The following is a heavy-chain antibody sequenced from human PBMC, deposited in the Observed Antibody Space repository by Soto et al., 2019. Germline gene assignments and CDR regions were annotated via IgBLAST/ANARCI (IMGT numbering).Heavy chain of an antibody. CDR1: GITISHYP. Sequence: EVQLLESGGGLVQPGGSLRLSCAASGITISHYPMSWVRQAPGKGLDWVSGISGSGGRTYYADSAKGRFTISKVIARNSLSLQLDSLVVEDTAVYFCVKDDGGYPSTAPHWGQGTLVTVSS. D-gene: IGHD3-22*01. CDR2: ISGSGGRT. J-gene: IGHJ4*02. V-gene: IGHV3-23*01. CDR3: VKDDGGYPSTAPH.